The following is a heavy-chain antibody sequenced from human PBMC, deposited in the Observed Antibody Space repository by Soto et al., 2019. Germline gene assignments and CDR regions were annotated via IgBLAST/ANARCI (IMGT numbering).Heavy chain of an antibody. CDR2: TKNKANRYTT. CDR1: GFTLSDHY. V-gene: IGHV3-72*01. D-gene: IGHD1-26*01. J-gene: IGHJ4*02. CDR3: ARWVSGSPDN. Sequence: GGSLRLSCAASGFTLSDHYMDWVRQAPGKGLEWVGRTKNKANRYTTEYAASVNGRFTISRDDSKNSLYLQMNSLKTEDTDVYYCARWVSGSPDNWGQGTLVPVSS.